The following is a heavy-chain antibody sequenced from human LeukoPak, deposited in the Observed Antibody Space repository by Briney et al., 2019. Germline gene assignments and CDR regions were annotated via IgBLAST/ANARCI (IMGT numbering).Heavy chain of an antibody. CDR1: GFTVSNSY. Sequence: GGSLRLSCAASGFTVSNSYMSWVRQAPGEGLEWVAVIYSSGSTYYADSVQGRFSISRDNSKNTLYLQMNSLRAEDTAVYFCARVRNLNSVAGTVDYWGQGTLVTVSS. CDR2: IYSSGST. J-gene: IGHJ4*02. V-gene: IGHV3-53*01. CDR3: ARVRNLNSVAGTVDY. D-gene: IGHD6-19*01.